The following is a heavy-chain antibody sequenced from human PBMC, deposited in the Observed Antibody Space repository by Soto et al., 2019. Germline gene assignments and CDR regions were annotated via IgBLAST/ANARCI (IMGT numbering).Heavy chain of an antibody. CDR2: INPNTGVT. CDR1: GYTFTDYY. CDR3: ASASLGYCSGGSCGLDY. Sequence: ASGKVSCKASGYTFTDYYMHWVRHAPGHGLEWMGWINPNTGVTNYAQKFQDWVTMTRDTSSSTAFLELSRLGSDDTAVYYCASASLGYCSGGSCGLDYWG. V-gene: IGHV1-2*04. D-gene: IGHD2-15*01. J-gene: IGHJ4*01.